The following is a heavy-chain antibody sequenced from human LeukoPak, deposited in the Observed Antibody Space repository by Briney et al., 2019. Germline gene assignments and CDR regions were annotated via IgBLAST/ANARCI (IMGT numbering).Heavy chain of an antibody. CDR3: ARESYGRRYYYGMDV. D-gene: IGHD3-10*01. Sequence: PSETLSLTCAVYGGSFSGYYWSWIRQPPGKGLEWIGEINHSGSTNYNPSLKSRVTISVDTSKNQFSLKLSSVTAADTAVYYCARESYGRRYYYGMDVWGQGTTVTVSS. CDR1: GGSFSGYY. CDR2: INHSGST. V-gene: IGHV4-34*01. J-gene: IGHJ6*02.